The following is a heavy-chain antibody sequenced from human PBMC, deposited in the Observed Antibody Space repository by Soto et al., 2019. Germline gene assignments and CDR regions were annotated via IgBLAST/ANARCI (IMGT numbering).Heavy chain of an antibody. D-gene: IGHD1-20*01. CDR3: AKDSNWSFSYYMDV. V-gene: IGHV3-9*01. CDR2: ISWNSGSI. Sequence: PGGSLRLSCAASGFTFDDYAMHWVRQAPGKGLEWVSGISWNSGSIGYADSVKGRFTISRDNAKNSLYLQMNSLRAEDTALYYCAKDSNWSFSYYMDVWGKGTTVTVSS. J-gene: IGHJ6*03. CDR1: GFTFDDYA.